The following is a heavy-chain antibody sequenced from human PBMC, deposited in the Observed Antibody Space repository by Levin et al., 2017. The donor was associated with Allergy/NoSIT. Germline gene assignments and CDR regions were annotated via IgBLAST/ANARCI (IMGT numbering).Heavy chain of an antibody. CDR1: GGSISSYY. J-gene: IGHJ4*02. D-gene: IGHD3-22*01. V-gene: IGHV4-59*08. CDR3: ARHGYYYDDVDY. Sequence: SQTLSLTCTVSGGSISSYYWSWIRQPPGKGLEWIGYIYYSGSTNYNPSLKSRVTISVDMSRNQFSLMVSSVTAADTAVYYCARHGYYYDDVDYWGQGTLVTVSS. CDR2: IYYSGST.